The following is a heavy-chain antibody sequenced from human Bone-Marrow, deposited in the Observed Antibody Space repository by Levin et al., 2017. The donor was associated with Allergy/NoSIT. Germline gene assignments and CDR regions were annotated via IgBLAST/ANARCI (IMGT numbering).Heavy chain of an antibody. D-gene: IGHD2-2*01. Sequence: PLASVKVSCKTSGYIFTGYHLNWVRQAPGQGLEWMGRINPKNGDTIYAQKFQGRITMTRDSSVNTAYMELTRLTSDDTAMYYCAKDSLSLMAVAAMNWFDPWGQGTLVTVSS. V-gene: IGHV1-2*06. CDR1: GYIFTGYH. CDR2: INPKNGDT. CDR3: AKDSLSLMAVAAMNWFDP. J-gene: IGHJ5*02.